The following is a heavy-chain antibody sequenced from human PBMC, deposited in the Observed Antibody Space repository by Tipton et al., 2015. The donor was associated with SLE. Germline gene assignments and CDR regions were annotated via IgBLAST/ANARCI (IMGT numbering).Heavy chain of an antibody. Sequence: TLSLTCTVSGDSIIGYYWSWIRQRPGKGLEWIGFIYHSGSTNYNPSLKSRVTISVDTSKNQFSLKLSSVTAADTAVYYCARDYGPGNWFDPWGQGTLVTVSS. V-gene: IGHV4-59*01. CDR3: ARDYGPGNWFDP. CDR2: IYHSGST. J-gene: IGHJ5*02. D-gene: IGHD4-17*01. CDR1: GDSIIGYY.